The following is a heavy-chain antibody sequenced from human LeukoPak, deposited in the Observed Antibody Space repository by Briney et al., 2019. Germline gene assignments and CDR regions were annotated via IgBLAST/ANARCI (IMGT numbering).Heavy chain of an antibody. CDR1: GFTFSSYG. J-gene: IGHJ4*02. CDR2: ISYDGSNK. Sequence: GGSLRLSCAASGFTFSSYGMHWVRQAPGKGLEWVAVISYDGSNKYYADSVKGRFTISRDNSKSTLYLQMNSLRAEDTAVYYCAKAGDGGVDYWGQGTLVTVSS. D-gene: IGHD4-23*01. V-gene: IGHV3-30*18. CDR3: AKAGDGGVDY.